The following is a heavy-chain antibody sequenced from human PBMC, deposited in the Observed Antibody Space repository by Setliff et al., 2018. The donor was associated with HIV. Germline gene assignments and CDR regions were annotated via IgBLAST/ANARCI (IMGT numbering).Heavy chain of an antibody. CDR3: TRVPINSYYYMDV. Sequence: GESLKISCTASEFTFGDYAMSLVRQAPGKGLEWVGFIRSKTYGGTTKYAASVKGRFTISRDDSKSVAYLQMNSLKTEDTAVYYCTRVPINSYYYMDVWGKGTTVTVSS. CDR1: EFTFGDYA. J-gene: IGHJ6*03. CDR2: IRSKTYGGTT. V-gene: IGHV3-49*04. D-gene: IGHD2-21*01.